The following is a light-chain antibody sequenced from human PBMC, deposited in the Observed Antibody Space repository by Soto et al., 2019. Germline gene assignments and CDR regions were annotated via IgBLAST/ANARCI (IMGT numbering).Light chain of an antibody. CDR3: QQYNNWPWT. Sequence: EIVLTQSPVTLSVSTGERATLSCRASQSVDSNLAWYQQKPGQAPRLLIYGASTRATDTPARFSGSGSGTEFTLTISSLQSVDFAVYSCQQYNNWPWTFGQGTKV. CDR2: GAS. CDR1: QSVDSN. V-gene: IGKV3-15*01. J-gene: IGKJ1*01.